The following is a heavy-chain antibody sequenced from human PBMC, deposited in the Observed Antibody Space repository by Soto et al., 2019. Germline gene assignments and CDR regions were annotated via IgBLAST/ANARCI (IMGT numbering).Heavy chain of an antibody. CDR2: IIPIFGTA. D-gene: IGHD3-3*01. CDR1: GGTFSSYA. J-gene: IGHJ4*02. Sequence: QVQLVQSGAEVKKPGSSVKVSCKASGGTFSSYAISWVRQAPGQGLEWMGGIIPIFGTANYAHKFQGRVTITEDKSTSTAYMELSSLRSEDTAVYYCARVEIFGVVIEPNSFEYWGQGTLVTVSS. CDR3: ARVEIFGVVIEPNSFEY. V-gene: IGHV1-69*06.